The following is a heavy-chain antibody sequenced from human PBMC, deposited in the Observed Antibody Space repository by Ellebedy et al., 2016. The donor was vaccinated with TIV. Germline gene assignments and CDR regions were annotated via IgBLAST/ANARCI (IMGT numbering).Heavy chain of an antibody. J-gene: IGHJ5*02. CDR2: ISSGGT. CDR3: ARGHNWFDL. CDR1: GGSISSGSYY. V-gene: IGHV4-61*02. Sequence: SETLSLXXTVSGGSISSGSYYWSWVRQPAGKGLEWIGRISSGGTSYNPPLRSRVTMSVDTSKNQFSLRLTSVMAADAAVYYCARGHNWFDLWGQGTLVIVSS.